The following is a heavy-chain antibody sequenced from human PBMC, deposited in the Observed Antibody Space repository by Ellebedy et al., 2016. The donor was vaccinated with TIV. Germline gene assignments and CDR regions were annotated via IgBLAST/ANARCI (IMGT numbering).Heavy chain of an antibody. Sequence: ASVKVSCKASGYTFTTYGMNWVRQAPGQGLEWMGWINTNTGNPTYAQGFTGRFVFSLDTSVSTAYLQISSLKAEDTAVYYCARLIDWGGWYEDYWGQGTLVTVSS. CDR3: ARLIDWGGWYEDY. CDR1: GYTFTTYG. V-gene: IGHV7-4-1*02. CDR2: INTNTGNP. D-gene: IGHD6-19*01. J-gene: IGHJ4*02.